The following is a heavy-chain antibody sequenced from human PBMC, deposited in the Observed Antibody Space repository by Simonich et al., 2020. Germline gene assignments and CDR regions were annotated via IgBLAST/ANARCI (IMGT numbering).Heavy chain of an antibody. D-gene: IGHD4-4*01. CDR3: ARDYSNYDAFDI. CDR1: GFTFSSYW. V-gene: IGHV3-74*01. Sequence: EVQLVESGGGLVQPGGSLRLSCAASGFTFSSYWLHWVRQAPGKGLVGVSSINREGGSTSDADSGTGRFTISRDNAKNTLYLQMNSLRAEDTAVYYCARDYSNYDAFDIWGQGTMVTVSS. CDR2: INREGGST. J-gene: IGHJ3*02.